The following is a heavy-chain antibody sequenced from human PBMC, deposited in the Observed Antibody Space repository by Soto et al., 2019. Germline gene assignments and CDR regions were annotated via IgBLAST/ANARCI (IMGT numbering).Heavy chain of an antibody. CDR3: TRHKYGVGLAY. Sequence: HLQLQESGPGLVMPSGTLSLTCSVSGDSDNSLTTGDYHWAWIRQSPGRGLDWIGCIHSNGETFYNVSLENRVTVSRQTSKSQFSLNLSSVTAADTGLYYCTRHKYGVGLAYWGQGILVTVSS. V-gene: IGHV4-39*01. J-gene: IGHJ4*02. CDR1: GDSDNSLTTGDYH. CDR2: IHSNGET. D-gene: IGHD4-17*01.